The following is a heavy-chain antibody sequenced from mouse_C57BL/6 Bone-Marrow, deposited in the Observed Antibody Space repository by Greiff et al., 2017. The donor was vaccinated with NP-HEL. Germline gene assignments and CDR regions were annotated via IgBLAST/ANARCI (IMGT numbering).Heavy chain of an antibody. CDR2: IYPGSGST. Sequence: VQLQQPGAELVKPGASVKMSCKASGYTFTSYWITWVTQRPGHGLEWIGDIYPGSGSTNYNEKFKSKATLTVDTSSSTAYMQLSSLTSEDSAVYYCAPNWDYAMDYWGQGTSVTVSS. D-gene: IGHD4-1*01. V-gene: IGHV1-55*01. J-gene: IGHJ4*01. CDR3: APNWDYAMDY. CDR1: GYTFTSYW.